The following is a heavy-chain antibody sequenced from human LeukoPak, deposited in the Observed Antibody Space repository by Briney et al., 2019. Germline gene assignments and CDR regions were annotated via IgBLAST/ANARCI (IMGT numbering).Heavy chain of an antibody. J-gene: IGHJ4*02. V-gene: IGHV3-21*01. CDR2: IISSSSYI. D-gene: IGHD1-26*01. Sequence: GGSLRLSCAASGFTFSSYSMNWVRQAPGKGLEWDSSIISSSSYIYYADSVTGRFPISRDTAKNSLYLQMNSLRAEDTAVYYCARGVGAIINPFAYWGQGTLVTVSS. CDR1: GFTFSSYS. CDR3: ARGVGAIINPFAY.